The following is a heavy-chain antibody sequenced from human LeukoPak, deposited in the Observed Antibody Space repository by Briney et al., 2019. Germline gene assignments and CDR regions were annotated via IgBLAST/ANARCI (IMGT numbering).Heavy chain of an antibody. Sequence: ASVKVSCKASGYTFTSYSMNWVRQAPGHGLEWMGIINPSGGSTSYAQKFQGRVSMTRDTSTSTVYMELSSLRPEDTAVYYCARVVGATSALAFDIWGQGTMVSVSS. V-gene: IGHV1-46*01. J-gene: IGHJ3*02. CDR2: INPSGGST. CDR1: GYTFTSYS. D-gene: IGHD1-26*01. CDR3: ARVVGATSALAFDI.